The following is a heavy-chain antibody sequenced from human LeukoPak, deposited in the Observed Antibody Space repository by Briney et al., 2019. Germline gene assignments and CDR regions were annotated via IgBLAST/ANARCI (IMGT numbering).Heavy chain of an antibody. V-gene: IGHV1-46*01. CDR1: GASFSNYY. J-gene: IGHJ5*02. D-gene: IGHD2-2*01. Sequence: GASVKVSCKASGASFSNYYIHWVRQAPGQGLEWVGLIYPGGGRTNYAQKFQGRVTMTTDTSTSTVYMELSSLRSEDTAVYYCARDMPHNCFDPWGQGTLVTVSP. CDR2: IYPGGGRT. CDR3: ARDMPHNCFDP.